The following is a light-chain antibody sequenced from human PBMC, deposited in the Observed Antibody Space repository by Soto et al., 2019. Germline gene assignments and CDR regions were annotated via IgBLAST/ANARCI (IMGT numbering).Light chain of an antibody. CDR2: EVS. J-gene: IGLJ1*01. V-gene: IGLV2-14*01. Sequence: QSALAQPASVSGSPGQSITISCTGTSSDVGGYNYVSWYQQHPGKAPKLMIYEVSHRPSGVSNRFSGSKSGNTASLTISGLQAEDEADYYCSSYTSSTTLYVFGTWTKVTVL. CDR3: SSYTSSTTLYV. CDR1: SSDVGGYNY.